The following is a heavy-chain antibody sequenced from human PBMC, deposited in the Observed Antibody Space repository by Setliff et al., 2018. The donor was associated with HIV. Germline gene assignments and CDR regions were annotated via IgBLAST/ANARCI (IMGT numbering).Heavy chain of an antibody. CDR2: IYSAGSTT. V-gene: IGHV3-23*03. J-gene: IGHJ4*02. CDR1: GFTFSSYA. D-gene: IGHD2-2*01. Sequence: PGGSLRLSCAASGFTFSSYAMSWVRQAPGKGLEWVSFIYSAGSTTSYADSVKGRFTISRDYSKNTLYLQMNSLRAEDAAVYYCAKAYCSTTTCPFDNWGQGTLVTVSS. CDR3: AKAYCSTTTCPFDN.